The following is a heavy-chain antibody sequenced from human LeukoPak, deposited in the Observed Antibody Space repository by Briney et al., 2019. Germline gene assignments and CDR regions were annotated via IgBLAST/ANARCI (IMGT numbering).Heavy chain of an antibody. J-gene: IGHJ1*01. CDR1: GLAFNNAW. CDR3: TPLTYHYDSSGYYYVGYFQH. V-gene: IGHV3-15*05. Sequence: KPGGSLRLSCAASGLAFNNAWMTWVRQAPGKGLEWVGRIKSKTDGGTTDYAAPVQGRFTISRDDSKNTLCLQMNSVKTEDTAVYYCTPLTYHYDSSGYYYVGYFQHWGQGTLVTVSS. D-gene: IGHD3-22*01. CDR2: IKSKTDGGTT.